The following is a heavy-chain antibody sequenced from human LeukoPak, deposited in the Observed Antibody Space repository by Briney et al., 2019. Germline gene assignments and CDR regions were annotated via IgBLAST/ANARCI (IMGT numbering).Heavy chain of an antibody. V-gene: IGHV4-4*09. Sequence: SETLSLTCTVSGGSISTYYWSWIRRPPGKGLEWIAYIHASGPTNYNPSLKSRITISVDTSKNQFSLKLSSVTAAHTAVYYCARHDAGIAARPFDNWGQGTLVTVSS. D-gene: IGHD6-6*01. CDR2: IHASGPT. CDR3: ARHDAGIAARPFDN. CDR1: GGSISTYY. J-gene: IGHJ4*02.